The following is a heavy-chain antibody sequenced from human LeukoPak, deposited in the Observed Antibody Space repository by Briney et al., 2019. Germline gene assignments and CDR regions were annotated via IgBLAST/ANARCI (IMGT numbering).Heavy chain of an antibody. CDR2: IYYSGST. CDR1: GGSISSYY. Sequence: SETLSLTCTVSGGSISSYYWSWIRQPPGKGLEWIGYIYYSGSTNYNPSLKSRVTISVDTSKNQFSLKLSSVTAADTAVYYCARAVPVSWFDPWGQGTLVTVSS. D-gene: IGHD6-19*01. J-gene: IGHJ5*02. V-gene: IGHV4-59*08. CDR3: ARAVPVSWFDP.